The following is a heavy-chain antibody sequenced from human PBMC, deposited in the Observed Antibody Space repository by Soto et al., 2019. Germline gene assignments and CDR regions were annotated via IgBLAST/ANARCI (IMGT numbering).Heavy chain of an antibody. D-gene: IGHD3-22*01. CDR3: ARDYYDSGSSSRAWFDP. J-gene: IGHJ5*02. Sequence: QVQLQESGPGLVKPSETLSLTCTVSGGSVTYGRFYWSWIRQPPGKGLEWIGYIYYTGSTNYNPSLKSRATISLDTSKNQFSLKLSSVTAADTAVDYCARDYYDSGSSSRAWFDPWGQGTLVTVSS. CDR2: IYYTGST. CDR1: GGSVTYGRFY. V-gene: IGHV4-61*01.